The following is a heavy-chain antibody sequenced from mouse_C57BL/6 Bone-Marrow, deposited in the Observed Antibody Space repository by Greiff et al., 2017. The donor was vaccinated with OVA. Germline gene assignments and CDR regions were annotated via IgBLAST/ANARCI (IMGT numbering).Heavy chain of an antibody. CDR3: AETVVAEFDY. CDR1: GYTFTSYW. Sequence: QVQLQQSGTELVKPGASVKLSCTASGYTFTSYWIHWVKQRPGQGLEWIGNINTSNGDTDYNEKFKNRATLTVDKSSSTVYIQLSSLTSEDSAVYYWAETVVAEFDYWGQGTTLTVSS. D-gene: IGHD1-1*01. J-gene: IGHJ2*01. CDR2: INTSNGDT. V-gene: IGHV1-53*01.